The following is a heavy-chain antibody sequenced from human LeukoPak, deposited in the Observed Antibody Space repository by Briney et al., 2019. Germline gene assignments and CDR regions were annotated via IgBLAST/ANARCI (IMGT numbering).Heavy chain of an antibody. Sequence: ASVKVFCKASGYTFTSYDINWVRQATGQGLKWMGWMNPNSGNTGYAQKFQGRVTMTRNTSISTAYMELSSLRSEDTAVYYCARGLFYYDSSGYYYDAFDIWGQGTMVTVSS. J-gene: IGHJ3*02. D-gene: IGHD3-22*01. CDR1: GYTFTSYD. CDR3: ARGLFYYDSSGYYYDAFDI. V-gene: IGHV1-8*01. CDR2: MNPNSGNT.